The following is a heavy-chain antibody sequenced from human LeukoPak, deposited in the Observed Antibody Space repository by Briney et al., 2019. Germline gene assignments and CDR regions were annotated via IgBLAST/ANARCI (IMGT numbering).Heavy chain of an antibody. CDR2: IRYDGSNK. V-gene: IGHV3-30*02. J-gene: IGHJ5*02. D-gene: IGHD6-13*01. CDR3: ARVYDSSSWYGNWWFDP. CDR1: GFTFSSYG. Sequence: GGSLRLSCAASGFTFSSYGMHWVRQAPGKGLEWVAFIRYDGSNKYYADSVKGRFTISRDNSKNTLYLQTNSLRAEDTAVYYCARVYDSSSWYGNWWFDPWGQGTLVTVSS.